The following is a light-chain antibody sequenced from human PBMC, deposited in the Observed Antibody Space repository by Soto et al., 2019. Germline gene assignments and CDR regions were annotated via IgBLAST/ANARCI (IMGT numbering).Light chain of an antibody. CDR2: GAS. V-gene: IGKV3-20*01. Sequence: EIVLTQSPGTLSLSPGERATLSCRASQSVSSSYLAWYQQKPGQAPRLLIYGASSRATCIPDRFSGSGSGTDFTLTISRLEPEDFAVYYCQQYGSSPGKFVQGTKVEIK. J-gene: IGKJ1*01. CDR1: QSVSSSY. CDR3: QQYGSSPGK.